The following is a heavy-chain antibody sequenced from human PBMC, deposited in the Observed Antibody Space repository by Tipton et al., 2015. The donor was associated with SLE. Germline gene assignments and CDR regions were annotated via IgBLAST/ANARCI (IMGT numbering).Heavy chain of an antibody. V-gene: IGHV4-4*02. D-gene: IGHD2-2*01. CDR2: IYHNGNT. J-gene: IGHJ6*02. CDR1: GGSIVRSNW. Sequence: TLSLTCAVSGGSIVRSNWWNWVRQTPEKGLEWIGQIYHNGNTTYNPSLKSRVTISRDISRNQFSLKLSSVTAADTAVYYCARDEIVVIPAASYQYHYGMDVWGQGTTVTVSS. CDR3: ARDEIVVIPAASYQYHYGMDV.